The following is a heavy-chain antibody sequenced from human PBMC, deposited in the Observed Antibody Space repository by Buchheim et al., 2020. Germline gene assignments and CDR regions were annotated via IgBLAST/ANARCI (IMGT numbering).Heavy chain of an antibody. CDR3: ARGLDSSGYGVYYYYGMDV. CDR1: GYTFTSYD. D-gene: IGHD3-22*01. J-gene: IGHJ6*02. CDR2: MNPNSGNT. Sequence: QVQLVQSGAEVKKPGASVKVSCKASGYTFTSYDINWVRQATGQGLEWMGWMNPNSGNTGYAQKFQGRGTMTRKPSISTAYMELSSLRSEDTAVYYCARGLDSSGYGVYYYYGMDVWGQGTT. V-gene: IGHV1-8*01.